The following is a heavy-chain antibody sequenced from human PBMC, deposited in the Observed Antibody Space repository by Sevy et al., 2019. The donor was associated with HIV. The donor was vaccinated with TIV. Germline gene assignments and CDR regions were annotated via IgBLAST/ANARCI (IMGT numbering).Heavy chain of an antibody. CDR3: ANDAAYRTHGFDI. CDR1: GFTFSSYA. V-gene: IGHV3-23*01. CDR2: VSRGGGSA. D-gene: IGHD4-4*01. J-gene: IGHJ3*02. Sequence: GGSLRLSCSASGFTFSSYAMAWVRQTPGKGLQWVSEVSRGGGSAYDASSVRGRFTISRDNSKNTLYLELNSLRVDDTAVYYCANDAAYRTHGFDIGGQGTVVTVSS.